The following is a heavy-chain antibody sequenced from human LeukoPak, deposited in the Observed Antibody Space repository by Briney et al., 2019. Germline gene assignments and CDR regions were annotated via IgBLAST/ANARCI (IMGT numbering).Heavy chain of an antibody. Sequence: ASVKVSCKASGYTFTSYGISWVRQAPGQGLEWMGWISAYNGNTNYAQKLQGRVTMTTDTSTSTAYMELRSLRSDDTAVYYCARDGDYYGSGSPMDVWGKGTTVTISS. D-gene: IGHD3-10*01. V-gene: IGHV1-18*01. CDR3: ARDGDYYGSGSPMDV. CDR2: ISAYNGNT. CDR1: GYTFTSYG. J-gene: IGHJ6*04.